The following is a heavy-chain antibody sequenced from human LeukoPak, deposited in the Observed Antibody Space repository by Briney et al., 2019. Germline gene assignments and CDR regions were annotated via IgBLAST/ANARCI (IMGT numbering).Heavy chain of an antibody. Sequence: GASVKVSCKASGYTFTSYYMHWVRQAPGQGLEWMGIINPSGGSTSYALKFQGRVSITADEFTSTVYMELTSLRSDDTGVYYCARGPPLTYDHTPEGYYHYYMDVWGKGTTIIISS. CDR1: GYTFTSYY. J-gene: IGHJ6*03. V-gene: IGHV1-46*01. CDR2: INPSGGST. D-gene: IGHD1-14*01. CDR3: ARGPPLTYDHTPEGYYHYYMDV.